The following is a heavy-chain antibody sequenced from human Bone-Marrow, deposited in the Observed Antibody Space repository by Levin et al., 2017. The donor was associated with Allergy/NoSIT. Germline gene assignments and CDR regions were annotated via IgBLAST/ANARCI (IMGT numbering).Heavy chain of an antibody. Sequence: PGGSLRLSCAVSGFTVSSNYMTWVRQAPGKGLEWVSSLYTGGYEYYADSVKGRFTISRDNSLNMVYLDMSSLRVEDTGVYYCATSGTVWYSGLLGWGPGTLVTVSS. CDR2: LYTGGYE. J-gene: IGHJ4*02. CDR3: ATSGTVWYSGLLG. CDR1: GFTVSSNY. D-gene: IGHD3-10*01. V-gene: IGHV3-53*01.